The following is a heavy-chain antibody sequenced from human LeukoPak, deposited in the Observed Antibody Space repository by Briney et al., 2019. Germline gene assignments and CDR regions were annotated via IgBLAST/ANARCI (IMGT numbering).Heavy chain of an antibody. D-gene: IGHD4-11*01. CDR3: TTSRDYSNLYYYYGMDV. J-gene: IGHJ6*02. V-gene: IGHV3-23*01. CDR2: IGGSGVST. CDR1: GFTFSNYA. Sequence: GGSLRLSCAASGFTFSNYAMSWVRQAPGKGLEWVSGIGGSGVSTYYADSVKGRFTISRDNSKNTLYLQMNSLKTEDTAVYYCTTSRDYSNLYYYYGMDVWGQGTTVTVSS.